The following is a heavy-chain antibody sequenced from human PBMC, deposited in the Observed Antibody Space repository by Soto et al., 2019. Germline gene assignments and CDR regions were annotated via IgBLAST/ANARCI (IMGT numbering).Heavy chain of an antibody. V-gene: IGHV1-18*01. Sequence: ASVKVSCKASGYTFTSYGISWVRQAPGQGLEWMGWISAYNGNTNYAQKLQGRVTMTTDTSTSTAYMELRSLRSDDTAVYYCARDLGTGAIVVVVAATGYYGMDVWGQGTTVTVSS. CDR3: ARDLGTGAIVVVVAATGYYGMDV. D-gene: IGHD2-15*01. CDR2: ISAYNGNT. J-gene: IGHJ6*02. CDR1: GYTFTSYG.